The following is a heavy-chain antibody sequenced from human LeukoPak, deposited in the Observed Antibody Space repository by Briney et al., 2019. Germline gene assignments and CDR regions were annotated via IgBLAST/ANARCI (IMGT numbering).Heavy chain of an antibody. CDR1: GYTFTGYY. V-gene: IGHV1-2*02. Sequence: ASVKVSCKASGYTFTGYYMHWVRQAPGQGLEWMGWINPNSGGTNYAQKFQGRVTMTRDTSISTAYMELGRLRSDDTAVYYCARGAARRFYYYYYMDVWGKGTTVTVSS. J-gene: IGHJ6*03. CDR3: ARGAARRFYYYYYMDV. D-gene: IGHD6-6*01. CDR2: INPNSGGT.